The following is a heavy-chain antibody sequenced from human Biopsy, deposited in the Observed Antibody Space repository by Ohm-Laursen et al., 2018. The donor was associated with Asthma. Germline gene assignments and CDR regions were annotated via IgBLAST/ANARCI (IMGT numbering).Heavy chain of an antibody. D-gene: IGHD5-12*01. CDR2: LIPVLGTP. Sequence: ASVKVSCNASGDSFSNYAISWVRQAPGQGLEWMGGLIPVLGTPDHAQMFEGRVTITADESTSTAYMELSSLSSEDTAVYYCARGYSGSDRIVYYYSGLEVWGQGATVTVSS. V-gene: IGHV1-69*13. CDR3: ARGYSGSDRIVYYYSGLEV. J-gene: IGHJ6*02. CDR1: GDSFSNYA.